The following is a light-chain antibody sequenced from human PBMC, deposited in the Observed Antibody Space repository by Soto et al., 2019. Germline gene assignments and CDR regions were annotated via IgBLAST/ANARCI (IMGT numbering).Light chain of an antibody. CDR3: QQSYSTLGT. J-gene: IGKJ2*01. V-gene: IGKV1-39*01. CDR1: QSISSY. Sequence: DIQMTQSPSSLSASVGDRVTITCRASQSISSYLNWYQQKPGKAPKLLIYAASSLHSGVPSRFSGSGSGTDFTLIMSSLLPEDFATYYCQQSYSTLGTFGQGTKLEIK. CDR2: AAS.